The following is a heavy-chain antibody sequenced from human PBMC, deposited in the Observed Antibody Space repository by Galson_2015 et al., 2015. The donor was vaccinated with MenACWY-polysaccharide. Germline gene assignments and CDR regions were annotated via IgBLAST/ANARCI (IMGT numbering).Heavy chain of an antibody. CDR3: ARGGGALDI. D-gene: IGHD3-10*01. Sequence: SLRLSCAASGFSFSSYGMHWVRHAPGKGLVWVSRIIGDESSATYADSVKGRFTISRDNAKNTLYLQMNSLRAEDTAVYYCARGGGALDIWGQGTVVTVSS. CDR1: GFSFSSYG. J-gene: IGHJ3*02. CDR2: IIGDESSA. V-gene: IGHV3-74*01.